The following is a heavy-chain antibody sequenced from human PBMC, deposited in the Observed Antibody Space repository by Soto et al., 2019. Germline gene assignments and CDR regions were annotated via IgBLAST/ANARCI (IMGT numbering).Heavy chain of an antibody. V-gene: IGHV4-31*03. CDR1: GGSISSSGYY. D-gene: IGHD1-26*01. CDR2: IYYSGST. CDR3: ARWVGATSFDY. J-gene: IGHJ4*02. Sequence: QVQLQKSGPGLVKHSQTLSLTCTVSGGSISSSGYYWRWIRQHPGKGLEWIGYIYYSGSTYYNPYLKSRVTISVDTSKNQFSLKLSSVTAADTAVYYCARWVGATSFDYWGQGTLVTVSS.